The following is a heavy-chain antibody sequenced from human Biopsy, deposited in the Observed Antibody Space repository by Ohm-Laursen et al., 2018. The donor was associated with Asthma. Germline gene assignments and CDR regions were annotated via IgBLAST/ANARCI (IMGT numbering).Heavy chain of an antibody. CDR2: INSVFGTT. D-gene: IGHD2-2*01. J-gene: IGHJ4*02. V-gene: IGHV1-69*13. CDR1: GGTSNTYA. CDR3: ARKAGSCISRTCYSLDF. Sequence: GASVKVSCKSLGGTSNTYAIGWVRQAPGQGLEWMGGINSVFGTTTYPQKFQDRVTITADDSTSTVYMELSSLRSEDTAVYYCARKAGSCISRTCYSLDFWGQGTLVTVSS.